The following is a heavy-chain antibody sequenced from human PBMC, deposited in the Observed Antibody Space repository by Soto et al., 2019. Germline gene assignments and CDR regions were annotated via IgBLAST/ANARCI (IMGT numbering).Heavy chain of an antibody. Sequence: SSVKVACKASGGTFSSYAISWVRQAPGQGLEWMGGIIPIFGTANYAQKFQGRVTITADESTSTAYMELSSLRSEDTAVYYCAARGYDYYYYYGMDVWGQGTTVTVSS. CDR1: GGTFSSYA. D-gene: IGHD5-12*01. CDR2: IIPIFGTA. J-gene: IGHJ6*02. V-gene: IGHV1-69*13. CDR3: AARGYDYYYYYGMDV.